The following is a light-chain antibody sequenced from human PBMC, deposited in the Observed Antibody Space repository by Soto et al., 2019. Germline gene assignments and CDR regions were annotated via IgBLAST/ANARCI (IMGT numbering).Light chain of an antibody. V-gene: IGLV2-14*01. CDR1: SSDVGDYNY. Sequence: QSALTQPASVSGSPGQSITISCTGTSSDVGDYNYVSWYQQHPGKAPKLMIYEVSNRPSGVSNRFSGSKSGNTASLTISGLQAEDEADYYGSSYTDSSTWVFGGGTKLTVL. CDR3: SSYTDSSTWV. CDR2: EVS. J-gene: IGLJ3*02.